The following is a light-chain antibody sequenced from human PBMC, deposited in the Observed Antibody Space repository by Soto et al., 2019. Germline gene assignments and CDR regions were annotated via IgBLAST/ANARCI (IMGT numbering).Light chain of an antibody. CDR2: DVT. Sequence: QSALTQPRSVSGSPGQSVTISCTGSGSDVGDYNYVSWYQQHPGKAPKLLIYDVTKRPSGVPDRFSGSKSGNTASLTISGLQAEDEADYYCCSYAGTYIVVVFGGGTQLTVL. CDR1: GSDVGDYNY. CDR3: CSYAGTYIVVV. J-gene: IGLJ2*01. V-gene: IGLV2-11*01.